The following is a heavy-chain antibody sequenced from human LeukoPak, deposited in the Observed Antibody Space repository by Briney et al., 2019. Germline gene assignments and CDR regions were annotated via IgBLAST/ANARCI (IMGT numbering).Heavy chain of an antibody. Sequence: SQTLSLTCTVSGGSISSGGYYWSWIRQHPGKGLEWIGYIYYSGSTYYNPSLKSRVTMSVDTSKNQFSLRLSSVTAADTAVYYCTRHLPGATWFDPWGQGTLVTVSS. CDR2: IYYSGST. D-gene: IGHD1-26*01. J-gene: IGHJ5*02. CDR1: GGSISSGGYY. V-gene: IGHV4-31*03. CDR3: TRHLPGATWFDP.